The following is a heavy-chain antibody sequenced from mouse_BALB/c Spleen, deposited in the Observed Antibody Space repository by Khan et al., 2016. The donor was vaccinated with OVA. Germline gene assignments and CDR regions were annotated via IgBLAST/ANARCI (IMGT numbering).Heavy chain of an antibody. CDR3: ARIQGGDFDY. J-gene: IGHJ2*01. Sequence: EVQLQESGPGLVKPSQSLSLTCTVTGYSITSDYAWNWIRQFPGNKLDWMGYISYSGNTKYNPSLKSRISITRDTSKNQFFLQLNFVTIEDTATYYCARIQGGDFDYWGQGTTLTVSS. V-gene: IGHV3-2*02. CDR2: ISYSGNT. D-gene: IGHD3-2*02. CDR1: GYSITSDYA.